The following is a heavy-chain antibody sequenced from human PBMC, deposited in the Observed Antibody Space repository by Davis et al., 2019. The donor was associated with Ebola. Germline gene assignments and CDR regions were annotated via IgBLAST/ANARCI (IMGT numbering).Heavy chain of an antibody. CDR2: IIPVFRSP. CDR1: GYTFTTYY. Sequence: ASVKVSCKASGYTFTTYYMHWVRQAPGQGLEWMGTIIPVFRSPRCPQHLQGRLTITADESTSTAYMELSSLTSEDTAVYYCARDNLYTTPSTGIGCAFDIWGQGTVVTVSS. V-gene: IGHV1-46*01. CDR3: ARDNLYTTPSTGIGCAFDI. D-gene: IGHD1-26*01. J-gene: IGHJ3*02.